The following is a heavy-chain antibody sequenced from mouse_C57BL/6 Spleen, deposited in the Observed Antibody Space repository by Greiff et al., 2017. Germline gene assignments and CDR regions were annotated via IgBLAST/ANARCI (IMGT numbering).Heavy chain of an antibody. Sequence: DVKLVESGGGLVKPGGSLKLSCAASGFTFSSYTMSWVRQTPEKRLEWVATISDGGSYTYYPDNVKGRFTISRDNAKNNLYLQMSHLKSEDTAMYYCARDLRDSSGYPFAYWGQGTLVTVSA. CDR1: GFTFSSYT. CDR3: ARDLRDSSGYPFAY. V-gene: IGHV5-4*01. CDR2: ISDGGSYT. J-gene: IGHJ3*01. D-gene: IGHD3-2*02.